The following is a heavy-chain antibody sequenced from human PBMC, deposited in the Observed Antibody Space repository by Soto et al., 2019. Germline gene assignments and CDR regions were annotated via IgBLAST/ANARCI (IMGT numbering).Heavy chain of an antibody. CDR1: GYTFTSYG. V-gene: IGHV1-18*01. D-gene: IGHD3-3*01. CDR2: ISAYNGNT. J-gene: IGHJ5*02. CDR3: ARDSIRPLEWLLNWFDP. Sequence: ASVKVSCKASGYTFTSYGISWVRQAPGQGLEWMGWISAYNGNTNYAQKLQGRVTMTTDTSTSTAYMELRSLRSDDTAVYYCARDSIRPLEWLLNWFDPWGQGTLVTVSS.